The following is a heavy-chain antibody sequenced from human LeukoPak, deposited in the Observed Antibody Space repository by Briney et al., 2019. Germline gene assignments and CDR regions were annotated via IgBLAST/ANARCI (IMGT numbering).Heavy chain of an antibody. D-gene: IGHD3-3*01. V-gene: IGHV3-53*01. Sequence: GGSLRLSCAASGFTVSSNYMSWVRQAPGKGLEWVSVIYSGGSTYYADSVKGRFTISRDNSKNTLYLQMNSLRAEDTAVYYCARELYYDFWSGYSSYYYYMDVWGKGTTVTVSS. CDR3: ARELYYDFWSGYSSYYYYMDV. CDR1: GFTVSSNY. CDR2: IYSGGST. J-gene: IGHJ6*03.